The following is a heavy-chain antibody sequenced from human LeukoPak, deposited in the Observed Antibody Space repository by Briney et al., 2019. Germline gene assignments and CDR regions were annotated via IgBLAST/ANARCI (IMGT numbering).Heavy chain of an antibody. CDR3: ATDGAGFDT. Sequence: PGGSLRLSCAASGFTFNDYYMSWIRQAPGKGLEWLSYINIGGTNTHYADSVKGRFTITRDNAKKSLYLEMNNLRAEDTAVYYCATDGAGFDTWGQGVLVTVSS. J-gene: IGHJ5*02. CDR1: GFTFNDYY. V-gene: IGHV3-11*01. CDR2: INIGGTNT.